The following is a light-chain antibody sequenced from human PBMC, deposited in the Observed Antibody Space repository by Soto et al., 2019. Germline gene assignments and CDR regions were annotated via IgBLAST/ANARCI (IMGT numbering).Light chain of an antibody. Sequence: QLVLTQSPSASASLGASVKLTCTLSSGHSSYAIAWHQQQPEKGPRYLMKLNSDGSHSKGDGIPDRFSGSSSGAERYLTISSLHSEDQADYYCQTWGTGLLVFGGGTQLTVL. CDR1: SGHSSYA. CDR2: LNSDGSH. CDR3: QTWGTGLLV. J-gene: IGLJ3*02. V-gene: IGLV4-69*01.